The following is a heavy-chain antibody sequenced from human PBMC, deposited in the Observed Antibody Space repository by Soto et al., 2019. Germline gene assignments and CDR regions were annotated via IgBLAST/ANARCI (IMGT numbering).Heavy chain of an antibody. V-gene: IGHV1-18*01. D-gene: IGHD2-2*01. Sequence: QVQLVQSGAEVKKPGASVKVSCKASGYTFTSYGISWVRQAPGQGLEWMGWISAYNGNTNYAQKLQGRVTMTTDTSTSTAYMERRSLGSDDTAVYYCAREGDIVLVPAAIEGGGFDYWGQGTLVTVSS. J-gene: IGHJ4*02. CDR3: AREGDIVLVPAAIEGGGFDY. CDR2: ISAYNGNT. CDR1: GYTFTSYG.